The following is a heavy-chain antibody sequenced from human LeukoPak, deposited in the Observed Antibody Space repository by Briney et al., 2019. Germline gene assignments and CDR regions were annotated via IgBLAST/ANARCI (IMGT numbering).Heavy chain of an antibody. D-gene: IGHD2-15*01. V-gene: IGHV1-69*13. CDR2: IIPIFGTA. CDR3: ARDLGYFANWFDP. CDR1: GGTFSSYA. J-gene: IGHJ5*02. Sequence: SVKVSCKASGGTFSSYAISWVRQAPGQGLEWMGGIIPIFGTANYAQKFQGRVTITADESTSTAYMELSSLRSEDTAVYYCARDLGYFANWFDPWGQRTLVTVSS.